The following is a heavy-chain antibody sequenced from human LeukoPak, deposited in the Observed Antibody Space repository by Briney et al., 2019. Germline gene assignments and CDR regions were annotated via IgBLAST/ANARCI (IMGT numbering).Heavy chain of an antibody. J-gene: IGHJ4*02. D-gene: IGHD3-22*01. CDR3: ARDGYYYDSSGLFDY. CDR1: GFTFSSYW. Sequence: GGSLRLSCAASGFTFSSYWMSWVRQASGKGLEWVANIKQDGSEKYYVDSVKGRFTISRDNAKNSLYLQMNSLRAEDTAVYYCARDGYYYDSSGLFDYWGQGTLVTVSS. CDR2: IKQDGSEK. V-gene: IGHV3-7*01.